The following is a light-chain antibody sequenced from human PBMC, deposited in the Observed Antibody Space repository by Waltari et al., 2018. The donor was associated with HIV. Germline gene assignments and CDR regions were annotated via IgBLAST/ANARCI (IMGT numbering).Light chain of an antibody. V-gene: IGLV4-60*03. Sequence: QPVLTQSSSASASLESSVKLTCTLSSGHSSYIIAWHQQQPGKAPRYLMKVEGSGSFNEGSGVPDRFSGSSSVADRYLTISNLQSDDEADYYCETWDSDIRVFGGGTKLTVL. CDR3: ETWDSDIRV. J-gene: IGLJ2*01. CDR1: SGHSSYI. CDR2: VEGSGSF.